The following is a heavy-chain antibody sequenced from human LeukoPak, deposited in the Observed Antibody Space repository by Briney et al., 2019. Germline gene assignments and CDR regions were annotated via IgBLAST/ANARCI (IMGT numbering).Heavy chain of an antibody. V-gene: IGHV3-30*02. J-gene: IGHJ4*02. CDR2: IRYEGSNK. CDR3: AREFPGSGSYHGDYFDY. D-gene: IGHD1-26*01. CDR1: GFTFSSYG. Sequence: GGSLRLSCAASGFTFSSYGMHWVRQAPDKGLEWVAFIRYEGSNKYYADSVKGRFTISRDNSKNTLYLQMNSLRSEDTAVYYCAREFPGSGSYHGDYFDYWGQGTLVTVSS.